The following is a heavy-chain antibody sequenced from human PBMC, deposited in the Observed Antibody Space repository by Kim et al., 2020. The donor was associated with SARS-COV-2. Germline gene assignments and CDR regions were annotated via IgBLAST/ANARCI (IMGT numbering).Heavy chain of an antibody. D-gene: IGHD3-22*01. CDR2: IRHTGATT. Sequence: GGSLRLSCAASGFMFSSYAMSWVRQAPGRGLEWVSSIRHTGATTFYADSVKGRFTISRDNSKNMLYLQMNSLRAEDTALYYCTKEGSSYDYELFDHWGQG. CDR1: GFMFSSYA. V-gene: IGHV3-23*01. J-gene: IGHJ4*02. CDR3: TKEGSSYDYELFDH.